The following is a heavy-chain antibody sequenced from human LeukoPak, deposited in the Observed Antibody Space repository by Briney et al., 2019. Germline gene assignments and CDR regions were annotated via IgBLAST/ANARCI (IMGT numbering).Heavy chain of an antibody. CDR1: GFTVSSNY. D-gene: IGHD3-22*01. CDR2: IYSGGST. J-gene: IGHJ4*02. V-gene: IGHV3-66*01. CDR3: ARGEYYYDSSGYSFDY. Sequence: PGGTLRLSCAASGFTVSSNYMSWVRQAPGKGLEWVSVIYSGGSTYYADSVKGRFTISRDNSKNTLYLQMNSLRAEDTAVYYCARGEYYYDSSGYSFDYWGQGTLVTVSS.